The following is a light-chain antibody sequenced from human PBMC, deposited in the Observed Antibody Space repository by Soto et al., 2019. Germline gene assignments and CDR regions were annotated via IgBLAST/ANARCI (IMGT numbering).Light chain of an antibody. CDR1: QSLAYSDGRTF. CDR3: MQGRYWAT. V-gene: IGKV2-30*01. CDR2: TVS. Sequence: DVVMTQSPLSLSVTIGQPSSISCSSTQSLAYSDGRTFLNWFQQRPGQSPRRLLYTVSNRDSGVPERFSGSGSGTNFTLKISRVEAEDVGVYFCMQGRYWATFGQGTKLELK. J-gene: IGKJ2*01.